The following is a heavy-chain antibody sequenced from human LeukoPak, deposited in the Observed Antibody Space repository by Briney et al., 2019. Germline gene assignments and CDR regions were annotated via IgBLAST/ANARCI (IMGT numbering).Heavy chain of an antibody. Sequence: PSETLSLTCTVSGGSINSYYWSWIRQPPGKGLEWIGFIYYSGSANYNPSLKSRVTISVDTSNNQFSLKLSSVTAADTAVCYCARLSSGYYLAYWGQGTLVTVSS. CDR1: GGSINSYY. CDR2: IYYSGSA. V-gene: IGHV4-59*01. J-gene: IGHJ4*02. CDR3: ARLSSGYYLAY. D-gene: IGHD3-22*01.